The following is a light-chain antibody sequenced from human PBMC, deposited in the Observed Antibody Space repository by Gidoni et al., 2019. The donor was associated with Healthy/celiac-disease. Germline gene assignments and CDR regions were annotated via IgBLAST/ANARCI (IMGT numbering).Light chain of an antibody. J-gene: IGKJ5*01. CDR2: DAS. CDR1: QSVSSY. Sequence: ELVLTQSPATLSLSPGESATLSCRASQSVSSYLAWYQQKPGQAPRLLIYDASNRATGIPARFSGSGSGTDFTLTISSLEPEDFAVYYCQQRSNWPLITFGQGTRLEIK. V-gene: IGKV3-11*01. CDR3: QQRSNWPLIT.